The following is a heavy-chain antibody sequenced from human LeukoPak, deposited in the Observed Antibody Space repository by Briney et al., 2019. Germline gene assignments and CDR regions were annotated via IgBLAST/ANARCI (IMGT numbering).Heavy chain of an antibody. CDR1: GYTFTSYA. CDR3: ARGPYYYDSSGYYADY. D-gene: IGHD3-22*01. J-gene: IGHJ4*02. V-gene: IGHV1-46*01. Sequence: ASVKVSCKASGYTFTSYAMNWVRQAPGQGLEWMGIINPSGGSTSYAQKFQGKVTMTRDMSTSTVYMELSSLRSEDTAVYYCARGPYYYDSSGYYADYWGQGTLVTVSS. CDR2: INPSGGST.